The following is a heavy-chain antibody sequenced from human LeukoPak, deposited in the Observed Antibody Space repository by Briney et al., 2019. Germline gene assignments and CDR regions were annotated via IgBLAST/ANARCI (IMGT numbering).Heavy chain of an antibody. Sequence: TSETLSLTCTVSGDSISSGGYYWSWIRQHPGKGLEWIGYIYYSGSTYYNPSLKSRVTISVDTSKNQFSLKLSSVTAADTAVYYCARDTDYYDSSGYPRAFDIWGQGTMVTVSS. V-gene: IGHV4-31*03. D-gene: IGHD3-22*01. CDR1: GDSISSGGYY. CDR3: ARDTDYYDSSGYPRAFDI. J-gene: IGHJ3*02. CDR2: IYYSGST.